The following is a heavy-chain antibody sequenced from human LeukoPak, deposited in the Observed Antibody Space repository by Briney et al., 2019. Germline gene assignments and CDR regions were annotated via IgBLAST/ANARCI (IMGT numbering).Heavy chain of an antibody. V-gene: IGHV1-2*02. J-gene: IGHJ5*02. CDR1: GYTFTDYY. Sequence: ASVKVSCKTSGYTFTDYYMHWVRQAPGQGFEWMGWIHPDNGGPNYAQKFQGRVTMTRDTSISTAYMELSRLRSDDTAVYYCARALPPGYCSGGSCYSGWFDPWGQGTLVTVSS. CDR3: ARALPPGYCSGGSCYSGWFDP. CDR2: IHPDNGGP. D-gene: IGHD2-15*01.